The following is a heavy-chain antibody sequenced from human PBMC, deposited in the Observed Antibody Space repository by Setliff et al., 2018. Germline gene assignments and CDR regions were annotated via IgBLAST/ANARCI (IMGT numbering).Heavy chain of an antibody. CDR1: GGSISSSSYY. D-gene: IGHD6-19*01. J-gene: IGHJ6*02. Sequence: PSETLSLTCTVSGGSISSSSYYWGWIRQPPGKGLEWIGSIYHSGKTYYNPSLKSRVTLSVDTSKNQFSLKLSSVTAADTAVYYCARPLAGTGGFFYYGVDVWGQGTTVTVSS. CDR3: ARPLAGTGGFFYYGVDV. V-gene: IGHV4-39*07. CDR2: IYHSGKT.